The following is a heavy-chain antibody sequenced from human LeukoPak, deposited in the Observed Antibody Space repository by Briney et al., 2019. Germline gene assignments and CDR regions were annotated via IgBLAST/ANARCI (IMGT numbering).Heavy chain of an antibody. Sequence: GGSLRLSCAASGFTFNSYWMHWVRQAPGKGLVWVSRINSDGSSTSYADSVKGRFTISRDNAKNTLYLQMNSLRAEDTAVYYCAARPTYYDILTGYYPYGAFDIWGQGTMVTVSS. J-gene: IGHJ3*02. CDR3: AARPTYYDILTGYYPYGAFDI. CDR1: GFTFNSYW. V-gene: IGHV3-74*01. CDR2: INSDGSST. D-gene: IGHD3-9*01.